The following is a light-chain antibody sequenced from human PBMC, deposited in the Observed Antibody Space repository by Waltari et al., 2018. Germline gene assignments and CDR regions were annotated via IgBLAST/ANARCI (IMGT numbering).Light chain of an antibody. Sequence: DIQVIQSPSSLSASVGDRVTITCRASQSISDYLNWFQVKPGRAPNLLIYAATGLQSGVPSRFKGSGSGAHFTLTISRLRPEDSASYFCQQNYRTPPTFGQGTKVEI. CDR2: AAT. CDR3: QQNYRTPPT. J-gene: IGKJ1*01. CDR1: QSISDY. V-gene: IGKV1-39*01.